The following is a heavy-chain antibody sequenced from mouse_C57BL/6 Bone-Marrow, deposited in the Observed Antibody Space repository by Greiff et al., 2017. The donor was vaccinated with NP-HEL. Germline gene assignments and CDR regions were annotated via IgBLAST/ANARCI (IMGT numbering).Heavy chain of an antibody. J-gene: IGHJ1*03. V-gene: IGHV14-2*01. D-gene: IGHD1-1*01. CDR1: GFNIKDYY. CDR3: ASPYYGSSYTQRVYWYFDV. Sequence: VQLQQSGAELVKPGASVKLSCTASGFNIKDYYMHWVKQRTEQGLEWIGRIDPEDGETKYAPKFQGKATITADTSSNTAYLQLSSLTSEDTAVYYCASPYYGSSYTQRVYWYFDVWGTGTTVTVSS. CDR2: IDPEDGET.